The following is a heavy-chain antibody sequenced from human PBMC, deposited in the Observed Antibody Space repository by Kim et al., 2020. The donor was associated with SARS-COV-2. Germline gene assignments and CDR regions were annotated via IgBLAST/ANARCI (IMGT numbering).Heavy chain of an antibody. Sequence: GGSLRLSCAASGFTFDDYAMHWVRQAPEKGLEWVSLISGDGGSTYYADSVKGRFTISRDNSKNSLYLQMNSLRTEDTALYSCAKGGLRGFFDLWGRGTLVTVSS. CDR3: AKGGLRGFFDL. CDR2: ISGDGGST. J-gene: IGHJ2*01. CDR1: GFTFDDYA. D-gene: IGHD5-12*01. V-gene: IGHV3-43*02.